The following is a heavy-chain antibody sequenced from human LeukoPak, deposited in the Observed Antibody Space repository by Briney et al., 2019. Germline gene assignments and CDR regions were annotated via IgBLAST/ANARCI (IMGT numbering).Heavy chain of an antibody. CDR1: GYTFTSYG. CDR2: ISAYNGNT. D-gene: IGHD3-3*01. V-gene: IGHV1-18*01. CDR3: GTSLLGWSGYYRGYYYYYMDV. Sequence: GASVKVSCKASGYTFTSYGISWVRQAPGQGLEWMGWISAYNGNTNYAQKLQGRVTMTTDTSTSTAYMELRSLRSDDTAVYYCGTSLLGWSGYYRGYYYYYMDVWGKGTTVTVSS. J-gene: IGHJ6*03.